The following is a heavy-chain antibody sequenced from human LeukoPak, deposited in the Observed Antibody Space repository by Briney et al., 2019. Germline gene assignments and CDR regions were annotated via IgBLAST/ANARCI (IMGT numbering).Heavy chain of an antibody. CDR3: ARDGGSGWNLDY. CDR1: GYSFTGYY. D-gene: IGHD6-19*01. CDR2: INPDSGGT. Sequence: ASVKVSCKASGYSFTGYYMHWVRQAPGQGLEWMGWINPDSGGTNYAQKFRGRVTMTRDTAISTAYMDLSRLRSDDTAVYYCARDGGSGWNLDYWGQGTLVTVSS. V-gene: IGHV1-2*02. J-gene: IGHJ4*02.